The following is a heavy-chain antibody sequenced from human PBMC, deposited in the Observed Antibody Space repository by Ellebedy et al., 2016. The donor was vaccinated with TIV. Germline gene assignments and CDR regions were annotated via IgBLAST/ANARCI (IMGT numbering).Heavy chain of an antibody. V-gene: IGHV3-72*01. J-gene: IGHJ4*02. D-gene: IGHD2/OR15-2a*01. CDR1: GFTFSDEH. Sequence: GGSLRLSXATSGFTFSDEHMDWVRQAPGKGLEWVGRSKNKGNNYATQYAASVKGRFTISRDDSTNSLYLQMNSLRTEDTAIYYCTKTFYFDWGQGTLVIVS. CDR3: TKTFYFD. CDR2: SKNKGNNYAT.